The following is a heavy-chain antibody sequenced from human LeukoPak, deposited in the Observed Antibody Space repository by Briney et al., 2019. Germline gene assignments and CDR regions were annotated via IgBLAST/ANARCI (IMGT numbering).Heavy chain of an antibody. Sequence: PGGSLRLSCAASGFTFSSYAMSWVRQAPGKGLEWVSAISGSGGSTYYADSVKGRFTISRDNSKNTLYLQMNSLRAEDTAVYYCARRIQLGLWADYWGQGTLVTVSS. V-gene: IGHV3-23*01. CDR1: GFTFSSYA. CDR2: ISGSGGST. D-gene: IGHD5-18*01. J-gene: IGHJ4*02. CDR3: ARRIQLGLWADY.